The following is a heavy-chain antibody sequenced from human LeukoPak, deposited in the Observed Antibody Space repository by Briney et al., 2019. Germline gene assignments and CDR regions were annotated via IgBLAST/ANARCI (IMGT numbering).Heavy chain of an antibody. CDR1: GGSISSYY. Sequence: SETPSLTCTVSGGSISSYYWSWIRQPPGKGLEWIGEINHSGSTNYNPSLKSRVTISVDTSKNQFSLKLSSVTAADTAVYYCARKYSSGWYPAYDYWGQGTLVTVSS. D-gene: IGHD6-19*01. CDR2: INHSGST. CDR3: ARKYSSGWYPAYDY. J-gene: IGHJ4*02. V-gene: IGHV4-34*01.